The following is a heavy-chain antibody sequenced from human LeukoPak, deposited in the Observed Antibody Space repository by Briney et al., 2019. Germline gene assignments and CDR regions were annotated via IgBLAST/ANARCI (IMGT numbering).Heavy chain of an antibody. CDR3: ARDLDYGGNGADY. CDR2: ISGSGGST. Sequence: PGGSLRLSCAASGFTFSSYAMNWVRQAPGKGLEWVSAISGSGGSTYYADSVKGRLTISRDNSKNTLYLQMNSLRAEDTAVYYCARDLDYGGNGADYWGQGTLVTVSS. CDR1: GFTFSSYA. D-gene: IGHD4-23*01. J-gene: IGHJ4*02. V-gene: IGHV3-23*01.